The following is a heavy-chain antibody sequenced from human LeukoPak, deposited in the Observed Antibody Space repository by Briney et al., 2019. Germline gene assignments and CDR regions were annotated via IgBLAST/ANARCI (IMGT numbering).Heavy chain of an antibody. CDR1: GGSISSYY. CDR3: ARRGGYNLPFDY. J-gene: IGHJ4*02. Sequence: SETLSLTCTVSGGSISSYYWSWIRQPPGKGLEWIGYIYYSGSTNYNPSLKSRVTISVDTSKNQFSLKLSSVTAADTAVYYCARRGGYNLPFDYWGQGTLVTVSS. CDR2: IYYSGST. V-gene: IGHV4-59*01. D-gene: IGHD5-24*01.